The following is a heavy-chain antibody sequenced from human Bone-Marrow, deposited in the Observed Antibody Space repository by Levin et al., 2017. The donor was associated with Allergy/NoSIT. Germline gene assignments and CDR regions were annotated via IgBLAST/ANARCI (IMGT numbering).Heavy chain of an antibody. J-gene: IGHJ6*02. D-gene: IGHD2-2*01. CDR3: AKVRRAGVYALAGDPKPRNYSSVTDV. CDR2: ISFDGVNQ. CDR1: GFTFTTFG. V-gene: IGHV3-30*18. Sequence: GESLKISCAASGFTFTTFGMHWVRQAPGKGLEWVALISFDGVNQYYADSVKGRFTISRDTSQNTLYLQMNSLRGEDTANYYCAKVRRAGVYALAGDPKPRNYSSVTDVWGQGTTVPVSS.